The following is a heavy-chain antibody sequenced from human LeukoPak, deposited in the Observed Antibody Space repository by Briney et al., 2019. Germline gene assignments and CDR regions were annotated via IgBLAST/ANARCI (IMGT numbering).Heavy chain of an antibody. J-gene: IGHJ4*02. V-gene: IGHV4-61*01. D-gene: IGHD3-22*01. Sequence: ASETLSLTCIVSAGSVSSGSYWSWIRQPPGKGLEWIGYIYYSGSTNYNPSLQSRVTISVDTSKSRFSLKLSAVTAADTAVYYCACATYDSSVHFDYWGQGTLVTVSS. CDR2: IYYSGST. CDR1: AGSVSSGSY. CDR3: ACATYDSSVHFDY.